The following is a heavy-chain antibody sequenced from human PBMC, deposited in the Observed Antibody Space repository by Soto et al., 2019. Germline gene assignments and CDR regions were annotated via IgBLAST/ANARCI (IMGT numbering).Heavy chain of an antibody. V-gene: IGHV3-23*01. CDR3: ATISWSGGRFGGY. CDR2: IRGSGDT. Sequence: EVQLLESGGGLIQPGGSLRLSCAASGFTFGNYDMSWVRQAPGEGLEWVSGIRGSGDTYYADSFQGRFIISRDNSENTVYLQMYSLRAEDTAVYYCATISWSGGRFGGYWGQGTLVTVSS. J-gene: IGHJ4*02. D-gene: IGHD6-19*01. CDR1: GFTFGNYD.